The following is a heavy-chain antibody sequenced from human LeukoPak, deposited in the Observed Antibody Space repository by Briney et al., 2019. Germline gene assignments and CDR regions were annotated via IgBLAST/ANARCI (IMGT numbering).Heavy chain of an antibody. CDR2: INHSGST. CDR3: ARSGALWFGDFDI. J-gene: IGHJ3*02. CDR1: GGSFSGYY. V-gene: IGHV4-34*01. D-gene: IGHD3-10*01. Sequence: SETLSLTCAVYGGSFSGYYWSWIRQPPGKGLEWIGEINHSGSTNYNPSLKSGVTISVDTSKNQFSVKLSSVTAADTSVYYCARSGALWFGDFDIWGQGTMVTVSS.